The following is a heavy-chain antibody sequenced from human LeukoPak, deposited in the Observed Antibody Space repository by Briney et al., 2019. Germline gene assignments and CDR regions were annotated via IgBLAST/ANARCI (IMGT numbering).Heavy chain of an antibody. D-gene: IGHD6-19*01. V-gene: IGHV4-39*07. CDR2: INHSGST. J-gene: IGHJ4*02. CDR3: AREGKIAVAALTTYYFDY. CDR1: GGSISSSSYY. Sequence: SETLSLTCTVSGGSISSSSYYWSWIRQPPGKGLEWIGEINHSGSTNYNPSLKSRVTISVDTSKNQFSLKLSSVTAADTAVYYCAREGKIAVAALTTYYFDYWGQGTLVTVSS.